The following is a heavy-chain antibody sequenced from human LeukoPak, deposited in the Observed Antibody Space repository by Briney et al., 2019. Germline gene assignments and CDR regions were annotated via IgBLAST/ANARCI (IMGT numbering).Heavy chain of an antibody. J-gene: IGHJ4*02. CDR2: ITNSGNSK. D-gene: IGHD6-13*01. V-gene: IGHV3-48*01. CDR3: ARGGYSSSWYHFDY. Sequence: HSGGSLRLSCAASEFTFSSYSMNWVRQAPGKGLEWVSYITNSGNSKSYADSVKGRFTISRDNSKNTLFLQMNSLRAEDTAVYYCARGGYSSSWYHFDYWGQGTLVTVSS. CDR1: EFTFSSYS.